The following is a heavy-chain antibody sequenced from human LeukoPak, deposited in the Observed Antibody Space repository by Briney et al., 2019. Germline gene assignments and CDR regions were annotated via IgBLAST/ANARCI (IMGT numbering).Heavy chain of an antibody. J-gene: IGHJ4*02. CDR2: IYTDGTTT. CDR1: GFTFSSYN. V-gene: IGHV3-74*01. CDR3: ASGTYCSNGLCYKDFDY. Sequence: PGGSLRLSCAASGFTFSSYNMHWVHQAPRKGLVWVAHIYTDGTTTTYADSVKGRFTISRDNAENTLYLQMNSLRAEDTAVYYCASGTYCSNGLCYKDFDYWGQGTLVTVSS. D-gene: IGHD2-8*01.